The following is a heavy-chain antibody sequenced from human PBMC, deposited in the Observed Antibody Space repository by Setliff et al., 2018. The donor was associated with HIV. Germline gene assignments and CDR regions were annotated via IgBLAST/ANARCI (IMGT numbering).Heavy chain of an antibody. V-gene: IGHV1-69*05. Sequence: GASVKVSCKASGGTFSSYAISWVRQAPGQGLEWMGGIIPIFGTANYAQKFQGRVTITTDESTSTAYMKLSSLRSEDTAVYYCARGGADYDYVWGSYPQYYYYMDVWGKGTTVTVSS. D-gene: IGHD3-16*02. CDR1: GGTFSSYA. CDR3: ARGGADYDYVWGSYPQYYYYMDV. J-gene: IGHJ6*03. CDR2: IIPIFGTA.